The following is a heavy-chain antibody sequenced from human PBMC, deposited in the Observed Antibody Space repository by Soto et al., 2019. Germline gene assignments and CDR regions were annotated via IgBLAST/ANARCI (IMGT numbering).Heavy chain of an antibody. CDR3: ARDWMIEYYYGMDV. V-gene: IGHV1-69*13. J-gene: IGHJ6*02. D-gene: IGHD3-22*01. Sequence: SVKVSCKASGGTFSSYAISWVRQAPGQGLEWMGGIIPIFGTANYAQKFQGRVTITADESTSTAYMELSSLRSEDTTVYYCARDWMIEYYYGMDVWGQGTTVTVSS. CDR2: IIPIFGTA. CDR1: GGTFSSYA.